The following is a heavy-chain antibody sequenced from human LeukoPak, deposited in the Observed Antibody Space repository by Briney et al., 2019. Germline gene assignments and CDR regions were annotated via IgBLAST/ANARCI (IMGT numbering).Heavy chain of an antibody. J-gene: IGHJ4*02. CDR3: ARGRLEGSGYYFDY. Sequence: GRSLRLSCVVSGFRFDDYGMHWVRQAPGKGLEWVAVISYDGSNKYYADSVKGRFTISRDNSKNTLYLQMNSLRAEDTAVYYCARGRLEGSGYYFDYWGQGTLVTVSS. V-gene: IGHV3-30*05. CDR1: GFRFDDYG. CDR2: ISYDGSNK. D-gene: IGHD3-3*01.